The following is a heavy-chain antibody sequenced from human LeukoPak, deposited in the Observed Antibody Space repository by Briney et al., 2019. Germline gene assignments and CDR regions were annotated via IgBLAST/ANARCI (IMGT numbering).Heavy chain of an antibody. J-gene: IGHJ4*02. D-gene: IGHD2-2*01. CDR1: GFTFDDYA. Sequence: GGSLRLSCAASGFTFDDYAMHWVRQAPGTGLVWVSLINSDGSSTNYADSVKGRFTISRDNAKNTLYLQMNSLRAEDTAVYYCATDVPAVTIFGYWGQGTLVTVSS. CDR3: ATDVPAVTIFGY. CDR2: INSDGSST. V-gene: IGHV3-74*01.